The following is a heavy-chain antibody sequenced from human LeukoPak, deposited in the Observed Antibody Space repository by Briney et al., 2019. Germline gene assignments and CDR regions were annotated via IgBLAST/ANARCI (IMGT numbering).Heavy chain of an antibody. CDR2: IYYSGST. V-gene: IGHV4-31*03. Sequence: SETLSLTCTVSGGSLSSGGYYWSWIRQHPGKGLEWIGYIYYSGSTYYNPSLKSRVTISVDTSKNQFSLKLSSVTAADTAVYYCARNGDYGDYGNYFDYWGQGTLVTVSS. CDR3: ARNGDYGDYGNYFDY. CDR1: GGSLSSGGYY. D-gene: IGHD4-17*01. J-gene: IGHJ4*02.